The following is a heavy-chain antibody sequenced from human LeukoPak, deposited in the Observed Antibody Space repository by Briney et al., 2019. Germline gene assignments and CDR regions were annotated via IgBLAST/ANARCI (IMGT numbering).Heavy chain of an antibody. Sequence: PGGSLRLSCAASGFSFSSYAMGWVRQAPGKGLEWVSTITSRSDQIWNVDSVRGPFTISRDNSKNTLYLQMNSLRAEDTALYYLWRDRRFPDDVFDIWGQGTNVTVSS. CDR3: WRDRRFPDDVFDI. CDR2: ITSRSDQI. D-gene: IGHD1-14*01. J-gene: IGHJ3*02. V-gene: IGHV3-23*01. CDR1: GFSFSSYA.